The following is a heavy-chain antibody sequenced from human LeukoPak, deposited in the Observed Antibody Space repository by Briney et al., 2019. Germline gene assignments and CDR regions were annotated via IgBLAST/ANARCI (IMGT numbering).Heavy chain of an antibody. CDR2: IYYSGST. J-gene: IGHJ4*02. V-gene: IGHV4-59*01. CDR3: ARGATVSYYFDY. Sequence: PSETLSLTCTVSGASISSYYWSWVRQPPGKGLGWVGYIYYSGSTNYNPSLKSRVTISVDTSKNQFSLKLSSVTAADTAVYYCARGATVSYYFDYWGQGTLVTVSS. D-gene: IGHD4-17*01. CDR1: GASISSYY.